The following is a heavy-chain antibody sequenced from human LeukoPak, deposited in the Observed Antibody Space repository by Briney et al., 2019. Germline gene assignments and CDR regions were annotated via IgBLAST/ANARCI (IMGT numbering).Heavy chain of an antibody. J-gene: IGHJ4*02. D-gene: IGHD3-22*01. V-gene: IGHV4-34*01. Sequence: SETLSLTCAVYGGSFSGYYWSWIRQPPGKGLERIGEINHSGSTNYNPSLKSRVTISVDTSKNQFSLKLSSVTAADTAVYYCARGQYYYDSSGYCDYWGQGTLVTVSS. CDR1: GGSFSGYY. CDR3: ARGQYYYDSSGYCDY. CDR2: INHSGST.